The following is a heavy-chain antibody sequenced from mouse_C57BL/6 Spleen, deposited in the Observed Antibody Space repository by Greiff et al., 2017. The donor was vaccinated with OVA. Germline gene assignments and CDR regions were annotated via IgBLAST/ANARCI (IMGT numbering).Heavy chain of an antibody. Sequence: VQLQQSGAELARPGASVKLSCKASGYTFTSYGISWVKQRTGQGLEWIGEIYPRSGNTYYNEKFKGKATLTADKSSSTAYMELRSLTSEDSAVYFCARKEIYYDYDEGYFDYWGQGTTLTVSS. D-gene: IGHD2-4*01. CDR1: GYTFTSYG. J-gene: IGHJ2*01. V-gene: IGHV1-81*01. CDR2: IYPRSGNT. CDR3: ARKEIYYDYDEGYFDY.